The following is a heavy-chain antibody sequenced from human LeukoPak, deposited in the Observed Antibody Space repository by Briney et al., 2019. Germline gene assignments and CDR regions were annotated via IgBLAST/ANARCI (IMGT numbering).Heavy chain of an antibody. D-gene: IGHD2-2*01. Sequence: PGGSLRLSCAASGFTFSSYAMSWVRQAPGKGLEWVSAISGSGGSTYYADSVKGRFTISRDSSKNTLYLQMNSLRAEDTAVYYCAKFGYCSSTSCGEYYFDYWGQGTLVTVSS. CDR2: ISGSGGST. CDR1: GFTFSSYA. CDR3: AKFGYCSSTSCGEYYFDY. J-gene: IGHJ4*02. V-gene: IGHV3-23*01.